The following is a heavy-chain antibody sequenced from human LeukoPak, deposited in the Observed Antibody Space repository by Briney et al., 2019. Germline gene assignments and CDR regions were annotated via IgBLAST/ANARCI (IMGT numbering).Heavy chain of an antibody. V-gene: IGHV1-2*02. D-gene: IGHD3-10*01. J-gene: IGHJ6*03. Sequence: GSVRVSCKASGYTFTGYYMHWVRQAPGQGLEWMGWINPNSGGTNYAQKLQGRVTMTRDTSISTAYMELSRLRSDDTAVYYCAQSGYYYYMDVWGKGTTVTVSS. CDR2: INPNSGGT. CDR3: AQSGYYYYMDV. CDR1: GYTFTGYY.